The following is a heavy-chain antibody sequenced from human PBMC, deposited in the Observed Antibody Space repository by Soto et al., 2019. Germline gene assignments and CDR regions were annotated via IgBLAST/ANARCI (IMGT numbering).Heavy chain of an antibody. D-gene: IGHD1-1*01. Sequence: SETLSLTCTVSGASISSYYLSWIRQPPGKGLEWIGYVYYSGSTNYNPSLKSRVTISVDTSKNQFSLKLSSVTAADTAMYYCARDTTPSLWGQGTLVTVSS. CDR1: GASISSYY. V-gene: IGHV4-59*01. CDR3: ARDTTPSL. CDR2: VYYSGST. J-gene: IGHJ4*02.